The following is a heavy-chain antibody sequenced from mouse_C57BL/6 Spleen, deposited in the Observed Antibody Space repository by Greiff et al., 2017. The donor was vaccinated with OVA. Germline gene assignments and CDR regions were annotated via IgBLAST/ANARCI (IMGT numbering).Heavy chain of an antibody. Sequence: EVHLVESEGGLVQPGSSMKLSCTASGFTFSDYYMAWVRQVPEKGLEWVANINYDGSSTYYLDSLKSRFIISRDNAKNILYLQMSSLKSEDTATYYCASIYYDYDGGAWFAYWGQGTLVTVSA. V-gene: IGHV5-16*01. D-gene: IGHD2-4*01. J-gene: IGHJ3*01. CDR1: GFTFSDYY. CDR2: INYDGSST. CDR3: ASIYYDYDGGAWFAY.